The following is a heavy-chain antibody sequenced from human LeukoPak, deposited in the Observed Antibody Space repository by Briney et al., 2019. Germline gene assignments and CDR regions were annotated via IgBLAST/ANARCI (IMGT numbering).Heavy chain of an antibody. Sequence: PSETLSLTCTVSGGSISSYYWSWIRQPPGKGLEWIGYIYYSGSTNYNPSLKSRVTISVDTSKNQFSLKLSSVTAADTAVYYCARIAIYYDSSGSTGGWYFDLWGRGTLVTVSS. CDR2: IYYSGST. CDR1: GGSISSYY. CDR3: ARIAIYYDSSGSTGGWYFDL. D-gene: IGHD3-22*01. V-gene: IGHV4-59*08. J-gene: IGHJ2*01.